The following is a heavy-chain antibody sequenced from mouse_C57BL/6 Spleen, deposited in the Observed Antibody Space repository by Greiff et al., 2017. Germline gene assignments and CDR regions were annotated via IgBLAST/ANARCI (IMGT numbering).Heavy chain of an antibody. CDR1: GFTFSSYG. CDR2: ISSGGSYT. Sequence: DVMLVESGGDLVKPGGSLKLSCAASGFTFSSYGMSWVRQTPDKRLEWVATISSGGSYTYYPDSVKGRFTISRDNAKNTLYLQMSSLKSEDTAMYYCAREENYYGSPFDYWGQGTTLTVSS. CDR3: AREENYYGSPFDY. J-gene: IGHJ2*01. D-gene: IGHD1-1*01. V-gene: IGHV5-6*02.